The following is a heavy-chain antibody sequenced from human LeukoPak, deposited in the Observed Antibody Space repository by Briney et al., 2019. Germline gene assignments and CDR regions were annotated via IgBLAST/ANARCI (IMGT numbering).Heavy chain of an antibody. CDR3: ARKKGSRTYFDY. V-gene: IGHV4-59*08. CDR1: GGSISSYY. CDR2: IYYSGST. J-gene: IGHJ4*02. Sequence: SETLSLTCTVSGGSISSYYWSWIRQPPGKGLQWIGYIYYSGSTNYNPSLKSRVTISVDTSKNQFSLKLSSVTAADTAVYYCARKKGSRTYFDYWGQGTLVTVSS.